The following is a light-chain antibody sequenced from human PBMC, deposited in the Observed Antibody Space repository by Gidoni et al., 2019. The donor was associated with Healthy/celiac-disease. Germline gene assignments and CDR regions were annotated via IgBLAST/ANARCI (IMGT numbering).Light chain of an antibody. CDR2: WAS. CDR3: QQYYSTPPT. V-gene: IGKV4-1*01. J-gene: IGKJ2*01. Sequence: DIVMTHSPDSLAVSLGERATINCKSSQSVLYSSNNKTYLAWYQQKPGQPPKLLIYWASTRESGVPDRFSGSGSGTDFTLTISSLQAEDVAVYYCQQYYSTPPTFGQXTKLEIK. CDR1: QSVLYSSNNKTY.